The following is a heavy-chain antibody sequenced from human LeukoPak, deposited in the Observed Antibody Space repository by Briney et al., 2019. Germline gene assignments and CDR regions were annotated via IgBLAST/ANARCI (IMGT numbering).Heavy chain of an antibody. CDR3: ARQPRSVYTYCSSTSCYGGLDY. CDR2: IYYSGST. CDR1: GGSISSSSYY. J-gene: IGHJ4*02. D-gene: IGHD2-2*01. Sequence: SETLSLTCTVSGGSISSSSYYWGWIRQPPGEGLEWIGSIYYSGSTYYNPSLKSRVTISVDTSKNQFSLKLSSVTAADTAVYYCARQPRSVYTYCSSTSCYGGLDYWGQGTLVTVSS. V-gene: IGHV4-39*01.